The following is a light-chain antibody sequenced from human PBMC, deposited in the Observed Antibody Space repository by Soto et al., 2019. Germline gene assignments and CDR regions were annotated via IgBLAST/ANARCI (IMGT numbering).Light chain of an antibody. CDR1: SNDVGAYNY. Sequence: QSVLTQPASVSGSPGQSIAISCTGTSNDVGAYNYVSWYQQHPGKAPKLMIYDVSNRPSGVSDRFSGSKSGNTASLTISGLQAEDEADYYCSSYTTSDTYVFGSGTKVTVL. V-gene: IGLV2-14*01. CDR3: SSYTTSDTYV. J-gene: IGLJ1*01. CDR2: DVS.